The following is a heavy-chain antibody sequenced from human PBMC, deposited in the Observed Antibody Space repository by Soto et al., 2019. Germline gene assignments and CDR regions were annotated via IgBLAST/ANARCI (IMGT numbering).Heavy chain of an antibody. CDR2: ISGSGGST. CDR3: AKGEGSGWYLRYFEY. V-gene: IGHV3-23*01. J-gene: IGHJ4*02. Sequence: EVQLLESGGGLVQPGGSLRLSCAASGFAFSSYAMSWVRQAPGKGLEWVSAISGSGGSTYYADSVKGRYTISRNNCKNTLYLQMNSLRAEDTGVYYCAKGEGSGWYLRYFEYWGQGILVTVSS. D-gene: IGHD6-19*01. CDR1: GFAFSSYA.